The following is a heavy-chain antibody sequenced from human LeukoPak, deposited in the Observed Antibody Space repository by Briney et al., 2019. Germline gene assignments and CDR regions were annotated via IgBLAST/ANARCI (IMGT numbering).Heavy chain of an antibody. Sequence: GGSLRLSCAASGFTFSSYGMSWVRQAPGKGLEWVANIKQDGSEKYYVDSVKGRFTISRDNAKNSLYLQMNSLRAEDTAVYYCASGCSSTSCYRKGDFYYWGQGALVTVA. V-gene: IGHV3-7*01. CDR3: ASGCSSTSCYRKGDFYY. CDR2: IKQDGSEK. J-gene: IGHJ4*02. CDR1: GFTFSSYG. D-gene: IGHD2-2*02.